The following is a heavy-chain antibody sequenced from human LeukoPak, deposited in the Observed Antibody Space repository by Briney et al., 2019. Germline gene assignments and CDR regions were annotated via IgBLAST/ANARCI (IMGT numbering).Heavy chain of an antibody. D-gene: IGHD1-14*01. CDR3: SKDFSNNRQIDR. V-gene: IGHV3-23*01. Sequence: PGGSLRLSCAASGFPFRSYAMSWGRQAPGKGLEWVSAISESGGSTYYADSVKGRFTISRDNSKNTLYLQMNSLRAEDTAVYYCSKDFSNNRQIDRWGQGTLVTVSS. CDR2: ISESGGST. CDR1: GFPFRSYA. J-gene: IGHJ5*02.